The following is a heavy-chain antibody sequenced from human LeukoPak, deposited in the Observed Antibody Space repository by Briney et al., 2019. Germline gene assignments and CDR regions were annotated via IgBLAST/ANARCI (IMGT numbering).Heavy chain of an antibody. D-gene: IGHD2-15*01. CDR1: GYSFTSYW. CDR3: ARAPSGYCSGGSCYWYY. Sequence: LGESLKISCKGSGYSFTSYWIGWVRQMPGKGLEWMGIIYPGDSDTRYSPSFQGQVTISADKFISTAYLQWSSLKASDTAMYYCARAPSGYCSGGSCYWYYWGQGTLVTVSS. CDR2: IYPGDSDT. V-gene: IGHV5-51*01. J-gene: IGHJ4*02.